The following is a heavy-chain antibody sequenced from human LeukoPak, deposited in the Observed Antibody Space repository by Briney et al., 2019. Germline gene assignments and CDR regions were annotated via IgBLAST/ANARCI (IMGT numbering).Heavy chain of an antibody. CDR3: ARILWDYYDSSGYQDFDY. D-gene: IGHD3-22*01. CDR1: GYTFTSYY. Sequence: GASVKVSCKASGYTFTSYYMHWVRQAPGQGLEWMGWINPNSGGTNYAQKFQGRVTMTRDTSISTAYMELSRLRSDDTAVYYCARILWDYYDSSGYQDFDYWGQGTLVTVSS. CDR2: INPNSGGT. J-gene: IGHJ4*02. V-gene: IGHV1-2*02.